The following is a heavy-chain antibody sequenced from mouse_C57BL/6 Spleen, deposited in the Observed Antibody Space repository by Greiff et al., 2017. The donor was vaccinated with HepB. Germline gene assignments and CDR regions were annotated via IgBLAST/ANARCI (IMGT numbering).Heavy chain of an antibody. CDR1: GYTFTDYY. D-gene: IGHD1-1*01. J-gene: IGHJ4*01. CDR3: AISQYYGSTPYAMDY. Sequence: QVQLKESGAELVRPGASVKLSCKASGYTFTDYYINWVKQRPGQGLEWIARIYPGSGNTYYNEKFKGKATLTAEKSSSTAYMQLISLTSEDSAVYFCAISQYYGSTPYAMDYWGQGTSVTVSS. V-gene: IGHV1-76*01. CDR2: IYPGSGNT.